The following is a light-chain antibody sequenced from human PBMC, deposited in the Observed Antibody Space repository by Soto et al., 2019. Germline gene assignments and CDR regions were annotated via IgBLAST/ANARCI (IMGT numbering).Light chain of an antibody. J-gene: IGKJ4*01. V-gene: IGKV3-11*01. Sequence: EIVLTQSPATLSLSPGERATLSCRASQSVSRYLAWYQQKPGQAPRLLIYDVSNRATGIPARFSGSGSATDFTLTIISIEPEDFAVYYCQQRQNSPPDSTFGGGTKVEIK. CDR3: QQRQNSPPDST. CDR1: QSVSRY. CDR2: DVS.